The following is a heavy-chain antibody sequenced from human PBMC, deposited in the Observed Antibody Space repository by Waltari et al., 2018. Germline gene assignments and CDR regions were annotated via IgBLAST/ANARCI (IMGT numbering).Heavy chain of an antibody. CDR3: ARVHYYDSSGYFDY. CDR2: IYHSGST. D-gene: IGHD3-22*01. V-gene: IGHV4-4*02. CDR1: GDSISSSNW. J-gene: IGHJ4*02. Sequence: QVQLQESGPGLVKPSGTLSLTCAVSGDSISSSNWWSWVRQPPGKGLEWIGEIYHSGSTNYNPSLESRVTKAVDKSQNQFSLKLSSVTAAATAVYYCARVHYYDSSGYFDYWGQGTLVTVSS.